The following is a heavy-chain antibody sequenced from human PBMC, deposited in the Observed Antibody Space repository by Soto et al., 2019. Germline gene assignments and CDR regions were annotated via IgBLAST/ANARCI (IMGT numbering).Heavy chain of an antibody. Sequence: QVQLVESGGGVVQPGRSLRLSCAASGFTFSSYAMHWVRQAPGKGLEWVAVISYDGSTQYYADFMKGRFTISRDNSKNTLYLQMHTLRAGDTAVYYRARQNSGWSYYFDYWGLGTLVTVSS. D-gene: IGHD6-19*01. CDR2: ISYDGSTQ. V-gene: IGHV3-30-3*01. CDR3: ARQNSGWSYYFDY. CDR1: GFTFSSYA. J-gene: IGHJ4*02.